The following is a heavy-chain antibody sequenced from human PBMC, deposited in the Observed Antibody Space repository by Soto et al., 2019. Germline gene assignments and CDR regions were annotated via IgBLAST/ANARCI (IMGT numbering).Heavy chain of an antibody. V-gene: IGHV6-1*01. CDR3: ARGEQYSGRIFDY. CDR2: TYYRSKWYY. D-gene: IGHD1-26*01. CDR1: AERVESNRGG. J-gene: IGHJ4*01. Sequence: SQALSLTGASSAERVESNRGGLNWVRQSSSRGLEWLGRTYYRSKWYYEYAVSVRGRITINPDTSKNQYSLQLNSVTPEDTVVYFCARGEQYSGRIFDYWGHGTLVTV.